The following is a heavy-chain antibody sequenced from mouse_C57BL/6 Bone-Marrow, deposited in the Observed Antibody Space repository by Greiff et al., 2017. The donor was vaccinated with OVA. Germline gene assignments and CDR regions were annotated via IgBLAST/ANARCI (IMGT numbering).Heavy chain of an antibody. D-gene: IGHD2-4*01. J-gene: IGHJ3*01. V-gene: IGHV1-81*01. CDR3: AREGLRRWFAY. Sequence: VKLVESGAELARPGASVKLSCKASGYTFTSYGISWVKQRTGQGLEWIGEIYPRSGNTYYNEKFKGKATLTADKSSSTAYMELRSLTSEDSAVYFCAREGLRRWFAYWGQGTLVTVSA. CDR2: IYPRSGNT. CDR1: GYTFTSYG.